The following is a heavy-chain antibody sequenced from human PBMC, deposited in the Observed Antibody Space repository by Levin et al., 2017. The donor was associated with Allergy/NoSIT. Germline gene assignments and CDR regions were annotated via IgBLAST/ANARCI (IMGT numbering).Heavy chain of an antibody. D-gene: IGHD2-2*02. Sequence: SQTLSLPCTVSGGSIRSSSYYWGWIRQPPGKGLEWIGSIYYSGSTYYNPSLKSRVTISVDTSKNQFSLKLSSVTAADTAVYYCARQGDCSSTSCYIYFDYWGQGTLVTVSS. CDR3: ARQGDCSSTSCYIYFDY. J-gene: IGHJ4*02. CDR2: IYYSGST. CDR1: GGSIRSSSYY. V-gene: IGHV4-39*01.